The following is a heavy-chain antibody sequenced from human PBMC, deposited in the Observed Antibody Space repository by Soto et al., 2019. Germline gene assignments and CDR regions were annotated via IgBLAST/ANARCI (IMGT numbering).Heavy chain of an antibody. D-gene: IGHD3-22*01. CDR3: GRGGPSGYYQDY. CDR2: INHSGST. CDR1: GGSFSGYY. J-gene: IGHJ4*02. Sequence: SETLSLTCAVYGGSFSGYYWSWIRQPPGKGLEWIGEINHSGSTNYNPSLKSRVTISVDTSKNQFSPKLSSVTAEDTAVYYCGRGGPSGYYQDYWGQGTLVTVSS. V-gene: IGHV4-34*01.